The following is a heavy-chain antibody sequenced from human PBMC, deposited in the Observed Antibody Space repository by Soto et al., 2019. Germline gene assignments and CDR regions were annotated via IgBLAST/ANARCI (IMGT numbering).Heavy chain of an antibody. J-gene: IGHJ5*02. D-gene: IGHD1-1*01. Sequence: ASVKVSCKASGYIFTDYYMHWVRQAPGQELGWIGRINPNSGGTNYAQKFQGRVTMTRDTSISTAYTELSSLRSEDTAVYYCARDKKGYLDNWFDPWGKGTLFTVSS. CDR3: ARDKKGYLDNWFDP. CDR2: INPNSGGT. V-gene: IGHV1-2*06. CDR1: GYIFTDYY.